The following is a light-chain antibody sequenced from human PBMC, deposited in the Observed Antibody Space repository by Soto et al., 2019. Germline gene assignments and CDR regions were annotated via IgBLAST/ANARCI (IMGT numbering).Light chain of an antibody. J-gene: IGLJ1*01. CDR2: EVS. CDR3: SLYTSSSLYV. CDR1: SSDVGSYNR. V-gene: IGLV2-18*01. Sequence: QSVLAQPPSVSGSPGQSVTISCTGTSSDVGSYNRVSWYQQPPGTAPKLMIYEVSNRPSGVPDRFSGSKSGNTASLTISGLQAEDEADYYCSLYTSSSLYVFGTGTRSPS.